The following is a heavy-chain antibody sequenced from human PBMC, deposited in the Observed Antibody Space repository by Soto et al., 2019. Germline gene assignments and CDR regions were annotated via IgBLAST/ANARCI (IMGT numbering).Heavy chain of an antibody. CDR1: GFTFSTYG. D-gene: IGHD3-16*01. Sequence: QVQLVESGGGVVQPGRSLRLSCAASGFTFSTYGMHWVRQAPGKGLEWVAVISYDGSNKYYAESVKGRFTIYRDNSKNTLYLQMISLRAEDTAVYYCAKGFTYSVIDYWGQGTLVTVSS. CDR2: ISYDGSNK. V-gene: IGHV3-30*18. J-gene: IGHJ4*02. CDR3: AKGFTYSVIDY.